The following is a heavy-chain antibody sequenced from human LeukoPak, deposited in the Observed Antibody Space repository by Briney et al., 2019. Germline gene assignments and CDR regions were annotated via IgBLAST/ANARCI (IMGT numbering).Heavy chain of an antibody. Sequence: GASVKVSCKASGYTFTSYDINWVRQATGQGLEWMGWMNPNSGNTGYAQKFQGRVTMTRNTSISTAYMELSSLRSEDTAVYYCATLDSSGSYLYFDYWGQGTLVTVSS. CDR2: MNPNSGNT. V-gene: IGHV1-8*01. J-gene: IGHJ4*02. D-gene: IGHD3-10*01. CDR1: GYTFTSYD. CDR3: ATLDSSGSYLYFDY.